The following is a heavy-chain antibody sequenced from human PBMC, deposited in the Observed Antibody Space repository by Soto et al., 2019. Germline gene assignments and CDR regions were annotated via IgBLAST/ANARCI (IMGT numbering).Heavy chain of an antibody. CDR1: GFTLRSYV. J-gene: IGHJ6*02. Sequence: GVSLRRSCVASGFTLRSYVVHFVRSDPGQWLERVAFIFADGSNKYYVDSVKGRFTISRDNSKNTLYLQMNSLRAEDTAVYYCAKVQYTYGMDVWGQGTKITVYS. V-gene: IGHV3-30*02. CDR3: AKVQYTYGMDV. CDR2: IFADGSNK. D-gene: IGHD4-4*01.